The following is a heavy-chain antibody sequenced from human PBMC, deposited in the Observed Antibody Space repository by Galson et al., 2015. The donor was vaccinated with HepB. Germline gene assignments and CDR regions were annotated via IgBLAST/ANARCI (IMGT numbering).Heavy chain of an antibody. V-gene: IGHV6-1*01. J-gene: IGHJ6*02. CDR2: TYYRSNWYF. D-gene: IGHD2-8*01. CDR1: GDSVSGNRAA. CDR3: ARGTFKYCTNGVCYTGTHVNGMDV. Sequence: CAISGDSVSGNRAAWTWIRQSPSRGLEWLGRTYYRSNWYFDYAVSVKSRITINPDTSKNQFSLQLNSVTPADTAVYYCARGTFKYCTNGVCYTGTHVNGMDVWGQGTTVTVSS.